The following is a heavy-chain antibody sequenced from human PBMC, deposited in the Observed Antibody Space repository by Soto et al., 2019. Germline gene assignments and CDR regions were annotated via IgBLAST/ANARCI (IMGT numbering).Heavy chain of an antibody. Sequence: EVQPVESGGGLVQPGGSLRLSCAASGFTFSDTWMFWVRQAPGKGLVWVSRINSDGSVTSYADSVKGRFTISRDNAKNALYLQMNSPRPEDTAVYYCARYSSGAGDYWCQGTLVTVSS. D-gene: IGHD6-19*01. CDR2: INSDGSVT. V-gene: IGHV3-74*01. CDR3: ARYSSGAGDY. J-gene: IGHJ4*02. CDR1: GFTFSDTW.